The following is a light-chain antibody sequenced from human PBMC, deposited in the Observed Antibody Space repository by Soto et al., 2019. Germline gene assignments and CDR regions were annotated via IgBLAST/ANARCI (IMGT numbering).Light chain of an antibody. J-gene: IGKJ1*01. Sequence: EIVLTQSPGTLSLSPGERATLSGRASQSVSSSYLAWYQQKPGQAPRLLIYDTSSRATGIPDRFSGSGSGTDFTLAISRMEPEDFAVYYCQQCGSSPSFGQGTKVELK. V-gene: IGKV3-20*01. CDR1: QSVSSSY. CDR3: QQCGSSPS. CDR2: DTS.